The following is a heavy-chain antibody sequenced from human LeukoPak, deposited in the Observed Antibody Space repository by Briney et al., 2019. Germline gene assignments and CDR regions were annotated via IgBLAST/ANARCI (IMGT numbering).Heavy chain of an antibody. V-gene: IGHV3-23*01. CDR2: ISGSGGST. CDR1: GFTFSSYA. D-gene: IGHD3-22*01. CDR3: ARTTYYYDSSGAHFDY. J-gene: IGHJ4*02. Sequence: GGSLRLSCAASGFTFSSYAMSWVRQAPGKGLEWVSAISGSGGSTYYADSVKGRFTISRDNSKNTLYLQMNSLRAEDTAVYYCARTTYYYDSSGAHFDYWGQGTLVTVSS.